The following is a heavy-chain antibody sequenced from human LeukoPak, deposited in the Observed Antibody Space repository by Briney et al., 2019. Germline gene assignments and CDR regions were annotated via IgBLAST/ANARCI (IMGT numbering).Heavy chain of an antibody. D-gene: IGHD3-10*01. CDR3: ASDETTYGSGSSEFDY. J-gene: IGHJ4*02. CDR2: INPNSGGT. V-gene: IGHV1-2*02. Sequence: GASVKVSCKASGYIFADYYIHWVRQAPGQGLEWMGWINPNSGGTNYAQKFQGRVTMTRDTSISTAYMELSRLRSDDTAVYYCASDETTYGSGSSEFDYWGQGTLVTVSS. CDR1: GYIFADYY.